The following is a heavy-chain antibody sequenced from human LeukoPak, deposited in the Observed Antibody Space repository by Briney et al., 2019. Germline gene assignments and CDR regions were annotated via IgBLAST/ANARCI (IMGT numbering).Heavy chain of an antibody. Sequence: ASVKVSCKASGDTFSSYAISWVRQAPGQGLEWMGGLIPNFGTANYAQKFKVRVTITADKSTSTAYMELSSLRSEDTAVYYCAREGDSSGWYGERAYYFDYWGQGTLVTVSS. CDR1: GDTFSSYA. CDR2: LIPNFGTA. V-gene: IGHV1-69*06. J-gene: IGHJ4*02. D-gene: IGHD6-19*01. CDR3: AREGDSSGWYGERAYYFDY.